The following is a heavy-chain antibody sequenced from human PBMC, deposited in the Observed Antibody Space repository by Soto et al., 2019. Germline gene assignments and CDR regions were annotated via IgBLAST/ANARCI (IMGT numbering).Heavy chain of an antibody. V-gene: IGHV3-33*01. D-gene: IGHD6-19*01. CDR2: IWYDGSNK. CDR3: ARDNSVAGTGFDY. J-gene: IGHJ4*02. CDR1: GFTFGGYG. Sequence: GGSMRLSCAAAGFTFGGYGRHWVRQAPGKGLEWVAVIWYDGSNKYYADSVKGRFTISRDNSKNTLYLQMNSLRAEDTAVYYCARDNSVAGTGFDYWGQGTLVTVSS.